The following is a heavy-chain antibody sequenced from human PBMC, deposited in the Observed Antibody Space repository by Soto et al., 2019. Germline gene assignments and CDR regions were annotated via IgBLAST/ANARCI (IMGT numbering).Heavy chain of an antibody. CDR3: ARSLSAIPGES. D-gene: IGHD2-21*01. CDR1: GFSISNYW. V-gene: IGHV3-7*05. J-gene: IGHJ5*02. CDR2: IKQDASEK. Sequence: EVQLVEHGGGLVQSGGSLRLSCAATGFSISNYWMSWVRQGPGKGPEWVANIKQDASEKYYVDSVKGRFTISRDNAENSLYLQMTSLRAEDTAVYHCARSLSAIPGESWGQGTLVTVSS.